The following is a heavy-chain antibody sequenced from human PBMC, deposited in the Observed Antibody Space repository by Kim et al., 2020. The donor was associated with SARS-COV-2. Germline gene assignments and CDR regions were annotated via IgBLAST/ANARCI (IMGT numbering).Heavy chain of an antibody. J-gene: IGHJ6*02. D-gene: IGHD7-27*01. Sequence: KYYADSVKGRFTISRDNSKNTLYLQMNRLRAEDTAVYYCAKDRNWGGMDVWGQGTTVTVSS. CDR2: K. CDR3: AKDRNWGGMDV. V-gene: IGHV3-33*06.